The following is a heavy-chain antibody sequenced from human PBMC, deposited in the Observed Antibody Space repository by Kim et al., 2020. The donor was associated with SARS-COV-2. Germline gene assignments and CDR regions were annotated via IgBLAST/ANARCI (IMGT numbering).Heavy chain of an antibody. D-gene: IGHD5-18*01. CDR3: AKGWIQLWSPFDY. J-gene: IGHJ4*02. CDR2: IWYDGSNK. Sequence: GGSLRLSCAASGFTFSSYCMHWVRQAPGKGLEWVAVIWYDGSNKYYADSVKGRFTISRDNSKNTLYLQMNSLRAEDTVVYYCAKGWIQLWSPFDYWGQGTLVTVSS. V-gene: IGHV3-33*06. CDR1: GFTFSSYC.